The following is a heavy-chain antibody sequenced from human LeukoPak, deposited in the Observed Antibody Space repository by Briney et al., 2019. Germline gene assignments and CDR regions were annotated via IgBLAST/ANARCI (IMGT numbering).Heavy chain of an antibody. CDR1: GFSLSSHW. J-gene: IGHJ6*02. Sequence: PGGSLRLSCAASGFSLSSHWMTWVRQVPGRGPEWVANVNWDGSETYYLDSVKGRFTISKDNAKNSLYLQMNSLRAEDTALYHCARNNGMDVWGQGTTVIVSS. V-gene: IGHV3-7*03. CDR3: ARNNGMDV. CDR2: VNWDGSET.